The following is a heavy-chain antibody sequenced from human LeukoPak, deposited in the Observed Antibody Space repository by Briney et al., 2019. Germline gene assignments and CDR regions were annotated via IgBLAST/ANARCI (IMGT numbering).Heavy chain of an antibody. CDR1: GYSFTSYW. D-gene: IGHD1/OR15-1a*01. Sequence: GESLKISCKGSGYSFTSYWIGWVRQMPGKGLEWMGIIYPGDSDSRYSPSFQGQVTISADKSISTAYLQWSSLEASDTAMYYCATYRNNEGCGTWGQGTLVTVSS. J-gene: IGHJ5*02. V-gene: IGHV5-51*01. CDR3: ATYRNNEGCGT. CDR2: IYPGDSDS.